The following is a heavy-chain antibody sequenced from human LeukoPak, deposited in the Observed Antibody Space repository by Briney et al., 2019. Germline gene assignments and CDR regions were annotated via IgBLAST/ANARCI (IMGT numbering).Heavy chain of an antibody. CDR2: ISGSGGST. V-gene: IGHV3-23*01. J-gene: IGHJ6*03. CDR1: GFTFSSYA. D-gene: IGHD3-10*01. CDR3: ARISGSPHYYYYMDV. Sequence: GGSLRLSCAASGFTFSSYAMSWVRQAPGKGLEWVSAISGSGGSTYYADSVKGRFTISRDNAKNSLYLQMNSLRAEDTAVYYCARISGSPHYYYYMDVWGKGTTVTVSS.